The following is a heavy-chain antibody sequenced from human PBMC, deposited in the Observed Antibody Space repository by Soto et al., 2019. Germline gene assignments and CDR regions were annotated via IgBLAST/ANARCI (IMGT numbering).Heavy chain of an antibody. CDR2: INHSGST. CDR1: GGSFSGYY. V-gene: IGHV4-34*01. CDR3: ARTVTIFGVTTNWFDP. Sequence: SETLSLTCAVYGGSFSGYYWSWIRQPPGKGLEWIGEINHSGSTNYNPSLKSRVTISVDTSKNQFSLKLSSVTAADTAVYYCARTVTIFGVTTNWFDPWGQGTLVTAPQ. D-gene: IGHD3-3*01. J-gene: IGHJ5*02.